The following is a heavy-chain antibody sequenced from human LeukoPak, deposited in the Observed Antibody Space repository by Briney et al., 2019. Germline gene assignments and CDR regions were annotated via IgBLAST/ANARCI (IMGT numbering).Heavy chain of an antibody. CDR1: GFTLSSYT. CDR2: IRSISSYI. CDR3: ARVAWDYYDSSGYRFDY. Sequence: GGSLRLSCAASGFTLSSYTMNWVRQAPGKGQEWVSSIRSISSYIYYADSVKGRFTISRDNAKNSLYLQMNSLRAEDTAVYYCARVAWDYYDSSGYRFDYWGQGTLVTVSS. V-gene: IGHV3-21*01. D-gene: IGHD3-22*01. J-gene: IGHJ4*02.